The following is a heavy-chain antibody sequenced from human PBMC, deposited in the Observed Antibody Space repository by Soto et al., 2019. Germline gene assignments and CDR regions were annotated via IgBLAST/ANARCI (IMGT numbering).Heavy chain of an antibody. CDR2: IKEDGSEI. CDR1: GFNVMSYL. Sequence: GGSLTLFCAVSGFNVMSYLMSWVRQAPGKGLEWVASIKEDGSEIYYLHSVRGRFSISRDSAGNALQLTMNYLSAEDTGVYFCARDIGFDYVNWGQGTLVTVPS. V-gene: IGHV3-7*01. CDR3: ARDIGFDYVN. J-gene: IGHJ4*02. D-gene: IGHD3-16*01.